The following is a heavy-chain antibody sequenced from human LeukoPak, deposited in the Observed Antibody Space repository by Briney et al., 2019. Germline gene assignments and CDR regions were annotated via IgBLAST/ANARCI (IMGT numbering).Heavy chain of an antibody. D-gene: IGHD3-22*01. J-gene: IGHJ5*02. Sequence: SETLSLTCTVSGGSISSGSYYWGWIRQPPGKGLEWIGSIYYSGSTYYNPSLKSRVTISVDTSNNQFSLKLSSVTAADTAVYYCARHGDYYDTSGDWFDPWGQGTLVTVSS. CDR1: GGSISSGSYY. CDR3: ARHGDYYDTSGDWFDP. CDR2: IYYSGST. V-gene: IGHV4-39*01.